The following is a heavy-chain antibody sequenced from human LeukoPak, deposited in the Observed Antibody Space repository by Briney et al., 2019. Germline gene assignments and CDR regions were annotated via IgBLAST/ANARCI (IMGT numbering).Heavy chain of an antibody. D-gene: IGHD4-23*01. CDR1: GGSISSYY. V-gene: IGHV4-59*01. CDR2: IYYSGST. Sequence: SETLSLTCTVSGGSISSYYWSWIRQPPGKGLEWIGYIYYSGSTTYNPSLKSRVTISVDTSKNQFSLKLSSVTAADTAVCYCARHQRGNSDAFNIWGQGTMVTVSS. CDR3: ARHQRGNSDAFNI. J-gene: IGHJ3*02.